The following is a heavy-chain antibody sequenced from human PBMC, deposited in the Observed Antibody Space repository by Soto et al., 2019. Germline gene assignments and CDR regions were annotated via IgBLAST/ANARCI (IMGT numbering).Heavy chain of an antibody. CDR1: GFSLSNARMG. CDR2: IFSNDEK. V-gene: IGHV2-26*01. J-gene: IGHJ4*02. Sequence: QVTLKESGPVLVNPTEPLTLTCTVSGFSLSNARMGVSWIRQPPGKALEWLAHIFSNDEKSYSTSLKSRLTISKDTSKSQVVLTMTNMDPVDTATYYCARIRYSSGWYSYFDYWGQGTLVTVSS. D-gene: IGHD6-19*01. CDR3: ARIRYSSGWYSYFDY.